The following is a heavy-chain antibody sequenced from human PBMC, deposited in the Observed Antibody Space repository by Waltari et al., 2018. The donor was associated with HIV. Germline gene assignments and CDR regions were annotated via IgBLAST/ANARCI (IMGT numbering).Heavy chain of an antibody. CDR1: GFTFSTYS. Sequence: EVQLVESGGGLVQPGGSLRLSCAASGFTFSTYSMNWVRQAPGKGLEWVSYISSSSTTIYYADSVKGRFTISRDNAKNLLYLQMNSLRAEDTAVYYCARDKAVIQPDAFDIWGQGTVVTVSS. CDR3: ARDKAVIQPDAFDI. J-gene: IGHJ3*02. CDR2: ISSSSTTI. V-gene: IGHV3-48*04. D-gene: IGHD2-21*01.